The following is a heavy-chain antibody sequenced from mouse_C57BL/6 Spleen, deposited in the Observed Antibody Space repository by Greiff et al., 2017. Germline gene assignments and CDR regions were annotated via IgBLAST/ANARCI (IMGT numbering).Heavy chain of an antibody. CDR2: IDPNSGGT. V-gene: IGHV1-72*01. CDR1: GYTFTSYW. Sequence: VQLQQPGAELVKPGASVKLSCTASGYTFTSYWMHWVKQRPGRGLEWIGRIDPNSGGTKYNEKFKSKATLTVDKPSSTAYMQLSSLTSEDSSVYYSATSYDGPAWFAYWGQGTLVTVSA. CDR3: ATSYDGPAWFAY. J-gene: IGHJ3*01. D-gene: IGHD2-3*01.